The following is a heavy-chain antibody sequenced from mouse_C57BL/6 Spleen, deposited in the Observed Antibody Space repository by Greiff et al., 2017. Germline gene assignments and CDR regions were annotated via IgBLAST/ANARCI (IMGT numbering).Heavy chain of an antibody. D-gene: IGHD2-2*01. CDR2: IYPGSGNT. CDR1: GYTFTDYY. V-gene: IGHV1-76*01. CDR3: ASCYGNDGYSDV. Sequence: QVQLQQQSGAELVRPGASVKLSCKASGYTFTDYYINWVKQRPGQGLEWIARIYPGSGNTYYNEKCKGKATLTAEKSSSTTYMQLSSLTSEDSAVYFCASCYGNDGYSDVWGTGTTVTVSS. J-gene: IGHJ1*03.